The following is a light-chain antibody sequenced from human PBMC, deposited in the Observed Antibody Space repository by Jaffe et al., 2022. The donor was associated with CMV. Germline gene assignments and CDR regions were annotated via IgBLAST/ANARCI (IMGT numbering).Light chain of an antibody. CDR1: SSDIGSYDL. Sequence: QSALTQPASVSGSPGQSITISCTGSSSDIGSYDLVSWYQQHPGRAPRLVIYEVTKRPSGVSHRFSGSKSGNTASLTISGLQTDDEAHYYCCSYAGTPYVFGIGTKVTVL. CDR2: EVT. J-gene: IGLJ1*01. CDR3: CSYAGTPYV. V-gene: IGLV2-23*02.